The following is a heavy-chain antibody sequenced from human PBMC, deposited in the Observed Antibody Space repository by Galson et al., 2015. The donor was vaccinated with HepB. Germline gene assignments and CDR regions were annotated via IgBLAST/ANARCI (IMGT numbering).Heavy chain of an antibody. V-gene: IGHV3-21*01. D-gene: IGHD5-18*01. CDR3: ARVDSSKSYGYRMES. CDR2: ISSSSLYV. CDR1: GFILSTYS. J-gene: IGHJ6*01. Sequence: SLRLSCASSGFILSTYSMNWVRQAPGKGLEWVSFISSSSLYVYYADSVRGRFTVSRDNSKNSHYLQMNSLTAEDTAVYYCARVDSSKSYGYRMESWRQGNTVAV.